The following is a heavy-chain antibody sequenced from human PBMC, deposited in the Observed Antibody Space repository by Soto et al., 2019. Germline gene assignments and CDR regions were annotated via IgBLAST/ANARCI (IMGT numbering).Heavy chain of an antibody. Sequence: QVQLQESGPGLVKPSETLSLNCTVSGGSSSTEYWSWIRQHPGKGLEWIRYIYYGGSINYNPSLGSLGAISVYASKNQFPLSISSATAADTAMYYCARHWDLGSSPYWGQGTLVTVSS. CDR1: GGSSSTEY. CDR3: ARHWDLGSSPY. J-gene: IGHJ4*02. D-gene: IGHD3-16*01. V-gene: IGHV4-59*08. CDR2: IYYGGSI.